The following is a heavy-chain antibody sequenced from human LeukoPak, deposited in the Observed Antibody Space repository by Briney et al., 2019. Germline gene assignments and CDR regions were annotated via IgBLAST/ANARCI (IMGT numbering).Heavy chain of an antibody. D-gene: IGHD5-12*01. Sequence: SETLSLTCTVSGGSISSSSYYGGWIRQPPGKGLEWIGSIYYSGSTYYDPSLKSRVTISVDTSKNQFSLKLSSVTAADTAVYYCARRGGYSGYGPFDYWGQGTLVTVSS. J-gene: IGHJ4*02. CDR2: IYYSGST. V-gene: IGHV4-39*01. CDR1: GGSISSSSYY. CDR3: ARRGGYSGYGPFDY.